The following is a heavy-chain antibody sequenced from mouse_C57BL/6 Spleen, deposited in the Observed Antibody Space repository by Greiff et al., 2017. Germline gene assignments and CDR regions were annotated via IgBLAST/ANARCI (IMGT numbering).Heavy chain of an antibody. Sequence: VQLQQSGAELARPGASVKMSCKASGYTFTSYTMHWVKQRPGQGLEWIGYINPSSGYTKYNQKFKDKATLTADKSSSTAYMQLSSLTSDDSAVYYCARFDYDVGMDYWGQGTSVTVSS. CDR3: ARFDYDVGMDY. CDR2: INPSSGYT. D-gene: IGHD2-4*01. J-gene: IGHJ4*01. CDR1: GYTFTSYT. V-gene: IGHV1-4*01.